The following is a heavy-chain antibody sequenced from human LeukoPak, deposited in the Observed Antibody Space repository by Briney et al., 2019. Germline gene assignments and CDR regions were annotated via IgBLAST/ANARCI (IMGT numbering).Heavy chain of an antibody. J-gene: IGHJ4*02. V-gene: IGHV3-23*01. CDR1: GFTFSSYG. CDR3: ASHQWLVRWYFDY. D-gene: IGHD6-19*01. Sequence: PGGSLRLSCAASGFTFSSYGMSWVRQAPGKGLEWVSAITATSSSTHDADSMQGRFTISRDNSKNTLYLQMNSLRPEDTAVYYCASHQWLVRWYFDYWGQGTLVTVSS. CDR2: ITATSSST.